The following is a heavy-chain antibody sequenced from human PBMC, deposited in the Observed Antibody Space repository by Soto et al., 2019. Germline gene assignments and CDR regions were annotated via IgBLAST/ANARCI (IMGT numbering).Heavy chain of an antibody. CDR1: GFTFSSYS. J-gene: IGHJ4*02. CDR2: ISSSSSSYI. D-gene: IGHD3-9*01. CDR3: ARGLDYDILTGLDY. V-gene: IGHV3-21*01. Sequence: PGGSLRLSCAASGFTFSSYSMNWVRQAPGKGLEWVSSISSSSSSYIYYADSVKGRFTISRDNAKNSLYLQMNSLRAEDTAVYYCARGLDYDILTGLDYWGQGTLVTVSS.